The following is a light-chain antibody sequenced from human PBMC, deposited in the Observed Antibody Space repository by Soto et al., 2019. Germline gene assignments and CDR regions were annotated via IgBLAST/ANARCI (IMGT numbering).Light chain of an antibody. J-gene: IGKJ2*01. CDR2: GTS. CDR1: QSVSTNS. CDR3: QQYGSSPYT. V-gene: IGKV3-20*01. Sequence: EIVLTQSPGTLSLSPGESATLSCRASQSVSTNSFAWYQQKAGQAPRLLIYGTSSRATGIPARFSGIGSGTDFTLTISRLELEDFAVYYCQQYGSSPYTFGQGTKLEI.